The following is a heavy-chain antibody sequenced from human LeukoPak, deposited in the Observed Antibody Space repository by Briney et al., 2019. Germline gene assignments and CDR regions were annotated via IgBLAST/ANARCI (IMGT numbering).Heavy chain of an antibody. D-gene: IGHD6-19*01. J-gene: IGHJ4*02. V-gene: IGHV4-31*03. CDR3: ARGSKQWLVPWPFDY. Sequence: SETLSLTCTVSGGSISSGGYYWSWIRQHPGKGLEWIGYIYYSGSTYYNPSLKSRVTISVDTSKNQFSLKLSSVTAADTAVYYCARGSKQWLVPWPFDYWGQGTLVTVSS. CDR1: GGSISSGGYY. CDR2: IYYSGST.